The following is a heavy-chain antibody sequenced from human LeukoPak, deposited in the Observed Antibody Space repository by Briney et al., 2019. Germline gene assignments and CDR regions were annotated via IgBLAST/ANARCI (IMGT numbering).Heavy chain of an antibody. CDR3: ARWEYYYDSSGYLDY. D-gene: IGHD3-22*01. CDR2: ISSSSSYI. CDR1: GFTFSSYA. V-gene: IGHV3-21*01. J-gene: IGHJ4*02. Sequence: GGSLRLSCAASGFTFSSYAMSWVRQPPGKGLEWVSSISSSSSYIYYADSVKGRFTISRDNAKNSLYLQMNSLRAEDTAVYYCARWEYYYDSSGYLDYWGQGTLVTVSS.